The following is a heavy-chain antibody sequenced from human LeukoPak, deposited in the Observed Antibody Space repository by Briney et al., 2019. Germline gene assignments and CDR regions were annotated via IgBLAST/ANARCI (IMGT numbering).Heavy chain of an antibody. Sequence: SETLSLTCAVYDRLFSGYYWSWIRQPPGMGLEWIGEVNHSGTTNYNPSLKSRVTISVDTSKSQFSLKLTSVTAADTAVYYCARVPDCSTTSCYTLGWLDPWGQGTLVTVSS. CDR2: VNHSGTT. D-gene: IGHD2-2*02. CDR1: DRLFSGYY. V-gene: IGHV4-34*01. J-gene: IGHJ5*02. CDR3: ARVPDCSTTSCYTLGWLDP.